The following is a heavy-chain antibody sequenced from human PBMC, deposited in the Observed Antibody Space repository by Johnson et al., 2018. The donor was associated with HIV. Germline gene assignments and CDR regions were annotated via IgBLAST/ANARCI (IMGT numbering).Heavy chain of an antibody. CDR3: AREATYYVYVWGSYAFDI. CDR2: ISWNSGSI. J-gene: IGHJ3*02. Sequence: VQLVESGGGLVQPGRSLRLSCAASGFTFDDYAMHWVRQAPGKGLEWVSGISWNSGSIGYADSVKGRFTISRDNAKNSLYLQMNSLRAEDTAVYYCAREATYYVYVWGSYAFDIWGQGTMVTVSS. D-gene: IGHD3-16*01. V-gene: IGHV3-9*01. CDR1: GFTFDDYA.